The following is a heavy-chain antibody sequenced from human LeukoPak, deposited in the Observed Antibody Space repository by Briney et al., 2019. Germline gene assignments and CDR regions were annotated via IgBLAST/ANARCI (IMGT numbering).Heavy chain of an antibody. Sequence: GGSLRLSCAASGFTFSSYAMSWVRQAPGKGLEWVSAISGSGGSTYYADSVKGRFTISRDNSKNTLYLQINSLRAEDTAVYYCAKDGVADLGFDYWGQGTLVTVSS. V-gene: IGHV3-23*01. J-gene: IGHJ4*02. CDR3: AKDGVADLGFDY. CDR1: GFTFSSYA. CDR2: ISGSGGST. D-gene: IGHD3-3*01.